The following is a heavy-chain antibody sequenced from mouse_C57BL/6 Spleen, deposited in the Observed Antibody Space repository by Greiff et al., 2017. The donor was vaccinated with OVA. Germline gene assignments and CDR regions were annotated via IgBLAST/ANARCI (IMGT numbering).Heavy chain of an antibody. CDR2: INPGSGGT. CDR1: GYAFTNYL. J-gene: IGHJ4*01. Sequence: QVQLQQSGAELVRPGTSVKVSCKASGYAFTNYLIEWVKQRPGQGLEWIGVINPGSGGTNYNEKFKGKATLTADKSSSTAYMQLSSLTSEDSAVYFCARDDYGRAMDYWGQGTSVTVSS. V-gene: IGHV1-54*01. D-gene: IGHD1-1*01. CDR3: ARDDYGRAMDY.